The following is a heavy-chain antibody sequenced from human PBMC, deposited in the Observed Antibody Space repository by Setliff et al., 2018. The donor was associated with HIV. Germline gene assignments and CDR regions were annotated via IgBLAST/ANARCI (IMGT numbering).Heavy chain of an antibody. CDR1: GGSISSGGYY. CDR3: ARDRGGAAAGGYYYMDV. Sequence: TLSLTCNVSGGSISSGGYYWSWIRQPAGKGLEWIGHIYTSGSTNYNPSLKSRVTISIDTAKNQFSLKLSSVTAADTAVYYCARDRGGAAAGGYYYMDVWGKGTTVTVSS. CDR2: IYTSGST. V-gene: IGHV4-61*09. J-gene: IGHJ6*03. D-gene: IGHD6-13*01.